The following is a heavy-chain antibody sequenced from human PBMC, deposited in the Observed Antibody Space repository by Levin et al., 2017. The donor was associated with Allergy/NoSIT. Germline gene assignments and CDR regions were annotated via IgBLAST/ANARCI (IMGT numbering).Heavy chain of an antibody. CDR1: GGSFSGYY. CDR3: ARAHWLPAYYFDY. V-gene: IGHV4-34*01. J-gene: IGHJ4*02. D-gene: IGHD3-9*01. Sequence: SETLSLTCAVYGGSFSGYYWSWIRQPPGKGLEWIGEINHSGSTNYNPSLKSRVTISVDTSKNQFSLKLSSVTAADTAVYYCARAHWLPAYYFDYWGQGTLVTVSS. CDR2: INHSGST.